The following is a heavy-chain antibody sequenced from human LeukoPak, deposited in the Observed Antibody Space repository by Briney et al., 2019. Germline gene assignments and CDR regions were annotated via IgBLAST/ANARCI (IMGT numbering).Heavy chain of an antibody. D-gene: IGHD3-16*02. J-gene: IGHJ4*02. CDR1: GFTFSSYG. CDR3: ARGRPLRLGELSFPRNQPTYYFDY. CDR2: IRYDGSNK. V-gene: IGHV3-30*02. Sequence: PGGSLRLSCAASGFTFSSYGMHWVRQAPGKGLEWVAFIRYDGSNKYYADSVKGRFTISRDNSKNTLYLQMNSLRAEDTAVYYCARGRPLRLGELSFPRNQPTYYFDYWGQGTLVTVSS.